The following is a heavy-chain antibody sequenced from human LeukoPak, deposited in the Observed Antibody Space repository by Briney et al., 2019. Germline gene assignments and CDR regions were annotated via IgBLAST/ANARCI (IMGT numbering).Heavy chain of an antibody. V-gene: IGHV1-8*01. Sequence: ASVKVSCKASGYTFTSYDVNWVRQATGQGFEWRGWVNPNSGHTGYAQKFQGRVTMTTNTSISTAYMELSSLRSEDTAVYYCARGAPGSYCSGGSCPYFDYWGQGTLVSVSS. CDR1: GYTFTSYD. D-gene: IGHD2-15*01. CDR3: ARGAPGSYCSGGSCPYFDY. CDR2: VNPNSGHT. J-gene: IGHJ4*02.